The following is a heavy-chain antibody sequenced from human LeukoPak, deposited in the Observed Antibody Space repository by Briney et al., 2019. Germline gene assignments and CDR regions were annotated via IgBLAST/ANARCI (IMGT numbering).Heavy chain of an antibody. CDR3: ARDWDGWSDCFDP. V-gene: IGHV1-18*01. J-gene: IGHJ5*02. CDR2: ISGRADDL. D-gene: IGHD2-15*01. CDR1: GYTFTTFG. Sequence: ASVKVSCKASGYTFTTFGISWVRQAPGRGLEWMGYISGRADDLNVAPSFQGRLTMTTDTSTSTAYMDLESLTSDDTAVYYCARDWDGWSDCFDPWGQGTLVIVSS.